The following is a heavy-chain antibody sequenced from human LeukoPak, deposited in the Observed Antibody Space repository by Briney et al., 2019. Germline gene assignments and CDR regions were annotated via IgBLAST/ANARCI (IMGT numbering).Heavy chain of an antibody. CDR1: GFTFSSYG. V-gene: IGHV3-30*18. D-gene: IGHD6-19*01. Sequence: GGSLRLSCAASGFTFSSYGMHWVRQAPGKGLEWVAVISYDGSNKYYADSVKGRFTISRDNSKNTLYLQMNSLRAEDTAVYYCAKDYLGIAVAGYFDHWGQGTLVTVSS. CDR3: AKDYLGIAVAGYFDH. J-gene: IGHJ4*02. CDR2: ISYDGSNK.